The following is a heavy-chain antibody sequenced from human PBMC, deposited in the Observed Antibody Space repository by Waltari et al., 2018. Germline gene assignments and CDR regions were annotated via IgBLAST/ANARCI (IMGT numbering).Heavy chain of an antibody. CDR3: ARVRSSITMIVFDAFDI. CDR2: ISYDGSNK. J-gene: IGHJ3*02. Sequence: QVQLVESGGGVVQPGRSLRLSCAASGFTFSSYAMHWVRQAPGKGLEWVAVISYDGSNKYYAAAVKGRFTISRDNSKNTLDLQMNSLRAEDTAVYYCARVRSSITMIVFDAFDIWGQGTMVTVSS. D-gene: IGHD3-22*01. V-gene: IGHV3-30*04. CDR1: GFTFSSYA.